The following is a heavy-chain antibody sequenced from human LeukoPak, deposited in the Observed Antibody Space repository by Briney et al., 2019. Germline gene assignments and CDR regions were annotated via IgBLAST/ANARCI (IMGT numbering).Heavy chain of an antibody. CDR3: ARALLAQYSSGWYYFDY. V-gene: IGHV4-4*07. CDR1: GGSISSYY. D-gene: IGHD6-19*01. CDR2: IYTSGST. J-gene: IGHJ4*02. Sequence: SETLSLTCTVSGGSISSYYWSWIRQPTGKGLEWIGRIYTSGSTNYNPSLKSRVTMSVDTSKNQFSLKLSSVTAADTAVYYCARALLAQYSSGWYYFDYWGQGTLFTVSS.